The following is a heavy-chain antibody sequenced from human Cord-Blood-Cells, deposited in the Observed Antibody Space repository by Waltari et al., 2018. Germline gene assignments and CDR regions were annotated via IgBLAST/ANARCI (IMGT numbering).Heavy chain of an antibody. Sequence: EVQLVESGGGLVQPGRSLRLSCAASGFTFDDYAMHWVRQAPGKGLEWVSGISWNSGSIGYADSVKGRFTISRDNAKNSLYLQMNSLRAEDMALYYCAKGVNWGPDAFDIWGQGTMVTVSS. CDR2: ISWNSGSI. V-gene: IGHV3-9*03. CDR1: GFTFDDYA. CDR3: AKGVNWGPDAFDI. D-gene: IGHD7-27*01. J-gene: IGHJ3*02.